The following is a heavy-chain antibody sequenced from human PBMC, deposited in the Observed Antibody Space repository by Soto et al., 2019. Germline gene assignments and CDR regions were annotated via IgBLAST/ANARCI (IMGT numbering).Heavy chain of an antibody. CDR3: ARGGDLDADLDY. Sequence: QVQLVQSGAEVKKPGASVKVSCKASGYTFTSYAMHWVRQAPGQRLEWMGWINAGNGNTKYSQKFQGRVTITRDTSASTAYVELSSLRSEHTAVYYCARGGDLDADLDYWGQGTLVAVSS. J-gene: IGHJ4*02. CDR1: GYTFTSYA. D-gene: IGHD3-16*01. CDR2: INAGNGNT. V-gene: IGHV1-3*01.